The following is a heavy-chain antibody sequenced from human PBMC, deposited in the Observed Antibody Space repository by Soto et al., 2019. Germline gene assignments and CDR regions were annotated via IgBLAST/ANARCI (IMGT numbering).Heavy chain of an antibody. D-gene: IGHD3-3*01. Sequence: PAETLSLTCTVSGGSISSGDYYWSLIPQPPGKGLEWSRNIYYSGSTYYNPAHKSRVTITVDTSKNQFSLKMSSVTAADTAVYYCARLRSFGVVYYWYFDLWGRGTLVTVSS. V-gene: IGHV4-30-4*01. CDR2: IYYSGST. CDR3: ARLRSFGVVYYWYFDL. CDR1: GGSISSGDYY. J-gene: IGHJ2*01.